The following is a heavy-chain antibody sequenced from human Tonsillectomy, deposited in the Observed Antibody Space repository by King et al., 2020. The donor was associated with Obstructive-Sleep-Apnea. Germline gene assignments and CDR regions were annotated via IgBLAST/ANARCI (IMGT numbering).Heavy chain of an antibody. CDR3: AGDYLPRAFGFGY. Sequence: VQLVESGGGLVQPGGSLRLSCAASGFTFSSYWMSWVRQAPGKGLEWVANIKQDGSEKYYVDSVKGRFTISRDNAKNSLYLQMNSLRAEDTAVYYCAGDYLPRAFGFGYWGQGILVTVSS. D-gene: IGHD3-16*01. J-gene: IGHJ4*02. CDR2: IKQDGSEK. CDR1: GFTFSSYW. V-gene: IGHV3-7*01.